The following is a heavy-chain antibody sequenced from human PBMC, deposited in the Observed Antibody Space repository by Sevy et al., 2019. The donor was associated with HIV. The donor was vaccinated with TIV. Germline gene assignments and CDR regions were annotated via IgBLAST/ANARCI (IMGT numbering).Heavy chain of an antibody. CDR3: ARHCGGDCSHAFDI. CDR2: INHSGST. J-gene: IGHJ3*02. Sequence: SETLSLTCAVYGGSFSGYYWSWIRQPPGKGLEWNGEINHSGSTNYNPSLKSRVTISGDPSKNQFSLKLSSVTAADTAVYYCARHCGGDCSHAFDIWGQGTMVTVSS. V-gene: IGHV4-34*01. CDR1: GGSFSGYY. D-gene: IGHD2-21*02.